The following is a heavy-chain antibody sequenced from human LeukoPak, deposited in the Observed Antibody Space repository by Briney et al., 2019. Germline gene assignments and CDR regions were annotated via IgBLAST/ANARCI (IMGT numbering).Heavy chain of an antibody. CDR2: IYCSGST. Sequence: IPSETLSLTCTVSGGSISSYYWSWVRQPPGKGLEWIGAIYCSGSTYYNPSVKGRVTISVDKSKNQLSLKLSAVTAADTALYSCAGERGADGYGYFDYWGRGALVSVFS. D-gene: IGHD5-18*01. CDR1: GGSISSYY. V-gene: IGHV4-59*12. CDR3: AGERGADGYGYFDY. J-gene: IGHJ4*02.